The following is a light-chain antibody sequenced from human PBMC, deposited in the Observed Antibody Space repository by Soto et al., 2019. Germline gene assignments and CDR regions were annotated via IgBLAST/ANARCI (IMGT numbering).Light chain of an antibody. J-gene: IGLJ6*01. V-gene: IGLV6-57*01. CDR2: EDN. CDR1: SGSIASNY. CDR3: QSYDSSNHGV. Sequence: NFMLTQPHSVSASPGKTVTISCTRSSGSIASNYVQWYQQRPGSSPTTVIYEDNQRPSGVPDRFSGSIDSSSNSASLTISGLKTEDEADYYCQSYDSSNHGVFGSGTQLTVL.